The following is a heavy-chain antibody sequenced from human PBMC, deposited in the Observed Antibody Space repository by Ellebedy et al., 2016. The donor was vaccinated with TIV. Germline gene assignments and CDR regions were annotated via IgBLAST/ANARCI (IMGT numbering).Heavy chain of an antibody. V-gene: IGHV3-23*01. CDR1: GFTFDDYA. Sequence: GESLMISCAASGFTFDDYAMHWVRQAPGKGLQWVSLISGGYSTFYADSVKGRFTTSRDNSKNTVYLQMNSLRVEDTTVYYCAKSVHTSPIDSWGQGALVTVSS. CDR2: ISGGYST. CDR3: AKSVHTSPIDS. J-gene: IGHJ5*01. D-gene: IGHD1-1*01.